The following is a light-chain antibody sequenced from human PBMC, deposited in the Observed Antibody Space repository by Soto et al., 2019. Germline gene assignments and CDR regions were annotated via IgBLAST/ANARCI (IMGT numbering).Light chain of an antibody. Sequence: EIVLTQSPGTLSLSPGERATLSCRASQSVSRSYLAWYQQKPGQAPRLLIYGVYTRAPGIPARFSGSGSGTEFTLTISSLQSEDFAVYYCQQYNNWPTWTFGQGTKVDIK. J-gene: IGKJ1*01. CDR2: GVY. CDR3: QQYNNWPTWT. CDR1: QSVSRSY. V-gene: IGKV3D-15*01.